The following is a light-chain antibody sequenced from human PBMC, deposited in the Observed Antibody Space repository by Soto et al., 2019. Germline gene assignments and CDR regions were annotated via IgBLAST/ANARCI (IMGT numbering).Light chain of an antibody. J-gene: IGKJ5*01. Sequence: EIVLNNSQLSLLVTPGEPPSFSSRPIRSLLHSSGYNYVDWYLQKPGQSPQLLIYLVSNRASGVPERFSGSGSGTDFTLKISRVEAEDVGHYYCMQALQTPLTFGQGTRLEIK. CDR1: RSLLHSSGYNY. CDR3: MQALQTPLT. CDR2: LVS. V-gene: IGKV2-28*01.